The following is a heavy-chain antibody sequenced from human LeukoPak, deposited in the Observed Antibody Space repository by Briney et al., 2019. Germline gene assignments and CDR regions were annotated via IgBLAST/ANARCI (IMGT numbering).Heavy chain of an antibody. CDR2: IIPIFGTA. V-gene: IGHV1-69*05. Sequence: SVKVSCKASGGTFSSYAISWVRQAPGQGLEWMGGIIPIFGTANYAQKFQGRVTITTDESTSTAYMELSSLRSEDTAVYYCARISGDYDILTGYYDYWGQGTLVTVSS. CDR1: GGTFSSYA. J-gene: IGHJ4*02. CDR3: ARISGDYDILTGYYDY. D-gene: IGHD3-9*01.